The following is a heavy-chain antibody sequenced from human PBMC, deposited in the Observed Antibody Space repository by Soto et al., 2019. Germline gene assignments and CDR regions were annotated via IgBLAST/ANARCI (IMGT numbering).Heavy chain of an antibody. Sequence: TSETLSLTCAVNGGSLSGYYWSWIRQSPGKGLEWIGEINHRGSSDYNPSLKSRVTISIDASKNHVTLELTSVTAADTAVYYCARSDNRNSLYGVDVWGQGTAVTAP. D-gene: IGHD1-7*01. CDR1: GGSLSGYY. CDR3: ARSDNRNSLYGVDV. J-gene: IGHJ6*02. CDR2: INHRGSS. V-gene: IGHV4-34*01.